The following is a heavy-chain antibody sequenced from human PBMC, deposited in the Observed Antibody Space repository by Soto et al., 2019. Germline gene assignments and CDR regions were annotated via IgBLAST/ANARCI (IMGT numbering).Heavy chain of an antibody. Sequence: PGGSLRLSCAASGFTFSSYAMSWVRQAPGKGLEWVSAISGSGGSTYYADSVKGRFTISRDNSKNTLYLQMNSLRAEDTAVYYCAKEPYYYDSSGSIKRAFDYWGQGTLVTVSS. CDR2: ISGSGGST. V-gene: IGHV3-23*01. J-gene: IGHJ4*02. D-gene: IGHD3-22*01. CDR1: GFTFSSYA. CDR3: AKEPYYYDSSGSIKRAFDY.